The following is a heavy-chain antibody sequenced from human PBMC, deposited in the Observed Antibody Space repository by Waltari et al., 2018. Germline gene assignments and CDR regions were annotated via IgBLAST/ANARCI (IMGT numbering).Heavy chain of an antibody. J-gene: IGHJ4*02. D-gene: IGHD5-12*01. CDR2: IYPGDSGT. Sequence: EVQLVQSGAEGKKHGESLKISCKGSGYSFTSYWIGWMRQMPGKGLEGVWFIYPGDSGTRYSPSFQGQVTISADKSISTAYLQWSSLKASDTAMYYCARRGYSGYDYSLDYWGQGTLVTVSS. V-gene: IGHV5-51*01. CDR1: GYSFTSYW. CDR3: ARRGYSGYDYSLDY.